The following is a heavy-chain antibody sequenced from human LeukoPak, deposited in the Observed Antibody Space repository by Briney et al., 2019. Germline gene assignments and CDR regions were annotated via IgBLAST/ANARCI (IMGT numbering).Heavy chain of an antibody. D-gene: IGHD3-16*01. CDR1: GYTFSSYA. CDR3: ARGGGPLGY. V-gene: IGHV3-30-3*01. CDR2: ISYDGSNK. J-gene: IGHJ4*02. Sequence: PGGSLRLSCAASGYTFSSYAMHWVRQAPGKGLEWVAVISYDGSNKYYADSVKGRFTISRDNSKNTLYLQMNSLRAEDTAVYYCARGGGPLGYWGQGTLVTVSS.